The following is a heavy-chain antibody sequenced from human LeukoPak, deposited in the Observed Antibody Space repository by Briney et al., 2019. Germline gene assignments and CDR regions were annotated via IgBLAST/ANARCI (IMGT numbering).Heavy chain of an antibody. Sequence: SQTLSLTCTVSGGSISRGDYYWGWIRQPPGKGLEWIGYIYYSGSTYYNPSLKIRVTISVDTSKNQFSLKLSSVTAADTAVYYCARDDGGYGDYVRWGQGTLVTVSS. D-gene: IGHD4-17*01. CDR3: ARDDGGYGDYVR. CDR2: IYYSGST. V-gene: IGHV4-30-4*01. CDR1: GGSISRGDYY. J-gene: IGHJ4*02.